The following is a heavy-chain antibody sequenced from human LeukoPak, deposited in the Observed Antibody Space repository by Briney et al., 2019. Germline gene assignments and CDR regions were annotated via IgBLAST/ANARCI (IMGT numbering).Heavy chain of an antibody. CDR3: AMSYSSSWYTFDY. D-gene: IGHD6-13*01. CDR1: GFTFSSYS. CDR2: ISSSSSYI. Sequence: GGSLRLSCAASGFTFSSYSMNWVRQAPGKGLEWVSSISSSSSYIYYADSVKGRFTISRDNAKNSLYLQMNSLRAEDTAVYYCAMSYSSSWYTFDYWGQGTLVTVSS. V-gene: IGHV3-21*04. J-gene: IGHJ4*02.